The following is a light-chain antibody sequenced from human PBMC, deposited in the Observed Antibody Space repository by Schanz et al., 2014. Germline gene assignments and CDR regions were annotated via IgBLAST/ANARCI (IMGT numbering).Light chain of an antibody. J-gene: IGKJ4*01. CDR2: DVS. CDR1: QSVRSTY. CDR3: QQFINYPLT. V-gene: IGKV3D-7*01. Sequence: PGERATFSCRASQSVRSTYFAWYQHIPGQAPRLLIHDVSKRASGIADRFSGSGSGTDFTLTISSLQPEDFATYYCQQFINYPLTFGGGTKVEIK.